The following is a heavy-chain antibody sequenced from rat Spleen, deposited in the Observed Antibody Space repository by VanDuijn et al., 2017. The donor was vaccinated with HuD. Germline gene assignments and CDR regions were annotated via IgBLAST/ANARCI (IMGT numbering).Heavy chain of an antibody. Sequence: QVQLKESGPGLVQPSQTLSLTCTVSGFSLTSYNVHWVRQPPGKGLEWMGVMWSGGSTDYNSALKSRLSISRDTSKNQVFLKMNSLQSEDTTTYYCARGYYGYYYVMDAWGQGASVTVSS. J-gene: IGHJ4*01. CDR2: MWSGGST. D-gene: IGHD1-7*01. CDR3: ARGYYGYYYVMDA. CDR1: GFSLTSYN. V-gene: IGHV2-45*01.